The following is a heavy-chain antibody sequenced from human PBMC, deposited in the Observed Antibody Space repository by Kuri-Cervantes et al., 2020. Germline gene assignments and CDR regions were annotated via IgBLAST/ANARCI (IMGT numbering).Heavy chain of an antibody. CDR3: ARAGRCSGGSCYYNWFDP. CDR2: INPNSGGT. CDR1: GYTFTSYY. D-gene: IGHD2-15*01. Sequence: ASVKVSCKASGYTFTSYYMHWVRQAPGQGLEWMGWINPNSGGTNYAQKFQGRVTMTRDTSISTAYMELSRLRSDDTAVYYCARAGRCSGGSCYYNWFDPWGQGTLVTVSS. V-gene: IGHV1-2*02. J-gene: IGHJ5*02.